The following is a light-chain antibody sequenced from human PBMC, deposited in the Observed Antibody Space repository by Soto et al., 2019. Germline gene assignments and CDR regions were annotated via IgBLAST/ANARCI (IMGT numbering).Light chain of an antibody. V-gene: IGLV2-23*02. CDR2: EVT. J-gene: IGLJ1*01. Sequence: QSALNQPASVSGSPGQSVTISCTATSSDVENYKLVSWYQQHPGKAPKLIIYEVTKRPSGVSNRFSGSKSANTASLTISGLQPGDEADYYCCSSVGSDVFGTGTKLTVL. CDR3: CSSVGSDV. CDR1: SSDVENYKL.